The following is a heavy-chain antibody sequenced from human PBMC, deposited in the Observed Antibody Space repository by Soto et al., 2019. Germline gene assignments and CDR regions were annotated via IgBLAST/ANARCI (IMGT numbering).Heavy chain of an antibody. CDR1: GFTFSNAW. D-gene: IGHD3-10*01. V-gene: IGHV3-15*07. J-gene: IGHJ4*02. CDR2: IKSKTDGGTT. Sequence: GGSLRLSCAASGFTFSNAWMNWVRQAPGKGLEWVGRIKSKTDGGTTDYAAPVKGRFTISRDDSKNTLYLQMNSLKTEDTAVYYCTTDVEVVLLWFGELSGSSRDYWGQGTLVTVSS. CDR3: TTDVEVVLLWFGELSGSSRDY.